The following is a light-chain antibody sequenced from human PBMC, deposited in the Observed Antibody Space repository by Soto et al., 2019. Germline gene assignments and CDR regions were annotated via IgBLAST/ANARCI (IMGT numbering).Light chain of an antibody. CDR1: QGISPY. V-gene: IGKV1-27*01. Sequence: DIQMPQSPSSLSASVGDRVTITCRASQGISPYIAWYQQKPWKAPKLLIYAASTLQSGVPSRFSGSGSGTDFTLTINSLQPEDVATYYCHRDSSVPLFGPGTKVDI. CDR2: AAS. CDR3: HRDSSVPL. J-gene: IGKJ3*01.